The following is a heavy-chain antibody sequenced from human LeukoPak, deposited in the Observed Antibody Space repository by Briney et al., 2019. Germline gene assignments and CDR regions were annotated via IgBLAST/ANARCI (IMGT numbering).Heavy chain of an antibody. CDR2: IYPGDSDT. Sequence: GGSLKISFKGSGCRFTSYWIGWVRPVPGKGLEWMGIIYPGDSDTRYSPSFQGQVTISADKSISTAYLQWSSLKASDTAMYHCATSGYSSGWYRNWFDPWGQGTLVTVSS. J-gene: IGHJ5*02. V-gene: IGHV5-51*01. D-gene: IGHD6-19*01. CDR3: ATSGYSSGWYRNWFDP. CDR1: GCRFTSYW.